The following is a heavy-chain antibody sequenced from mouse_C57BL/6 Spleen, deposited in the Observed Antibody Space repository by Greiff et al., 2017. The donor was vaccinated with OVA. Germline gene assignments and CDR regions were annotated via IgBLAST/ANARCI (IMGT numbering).Heavy chain of an antibody. CDR2: IYPGSGNT. V-gene: IGHV1-76*01. J-gene: IGHJ2*01. CDR3: ARSETAQVYFDN. CDR1: GYTFTDYY. Sequence: QVQLQQSGAELVRPGASVKLSCKASGYTFTDYYINWVKQRPGQGLEWIARIYPGSGNTYYNEKFKGKATLTAEKSSSTAYMQLSSLTSEDSAVYFCARSETAQVYFDNRGEGTTLTDSS. D-gene: IGHD3-2*02.